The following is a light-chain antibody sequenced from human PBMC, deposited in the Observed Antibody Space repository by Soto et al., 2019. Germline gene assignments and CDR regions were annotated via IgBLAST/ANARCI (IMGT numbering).Light chain of an antibody. V-gene: IGKV1-5*03. Sequence: DIQMTQSPSTLSASVGDTVIITCRASQSISTWLAWYQEKPGKAPKLLIYKASSLQSGVPSRFSGSGSGIEFTLTIRNLQPDDFATYYCQQYNSVSLLGPGTKVDIK. CDR3: QQYNSVSL. CDR1: QSISTW. J-gene: IGKJ3*01. CDR2: KAS.